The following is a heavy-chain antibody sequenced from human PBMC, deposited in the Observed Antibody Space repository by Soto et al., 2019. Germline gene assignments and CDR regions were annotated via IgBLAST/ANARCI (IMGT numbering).Heavy chain of an antibody. CDR3: VKRYSSTWYYFDY. CDR1: GLTLSSYA. J-gene: IGHJ4*02. D-gene: IGHD6-13*01. CDR2: VTGSGGTT. Sequence: QPGGSLRLSCAASGLTLSSYAMSWVRQSPGKGLEWVSDVTGSGGTTYYADSVKGRFTISRDNSKNTLYLQMNSLRAEDTALYYCVKRYSSTWYYFDYWGQGTLVTVSS. V-gene: IGHV3-23*01.